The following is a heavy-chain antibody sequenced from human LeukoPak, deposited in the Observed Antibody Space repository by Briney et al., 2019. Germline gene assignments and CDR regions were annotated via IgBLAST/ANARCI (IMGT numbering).Heavy chain of an antibody. D-gene: IGHD6-19*01. Sequence: SETLSLTCAVSGDFIRSDRWNWIRQLPGKGLEGIGYIYHTATTNYNHSFRTRVTMSLDTSNNQFSLRLTSVTAADTAVYYCARTPARSGRAYYFDYWGQGALVTVSS. CDR2: IYHTATT. CDR1: GDFIRSDR. CDR3: ARTPARSGRAYYFDY. J-gene: IGHJ4*02. V-gene: IGHV4-59*08.